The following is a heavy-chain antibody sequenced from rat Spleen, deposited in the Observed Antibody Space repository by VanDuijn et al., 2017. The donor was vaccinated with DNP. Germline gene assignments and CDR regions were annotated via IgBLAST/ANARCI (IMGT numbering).Heavy chain of an antibody. CDR1: GITFSDHN. D-gene: IGHD1-4*01. J-gene: IGHJ2*01. Sequence: EVQLVESGGGLVQPGRSLKLSCVVSGITFSDHNLAWVRQAPKKGLEWVGTISYDRSDTYYRDSVKGRFTMSRNNAKNTLYLQMVSLRSENTATYYCVSRPPPTRGPFDYWGQGFMFTVSS. CDR2: ISYDRSDT. V-gene: IGHV5-7*01. CDR3: VSRPPPTRGPFDY.